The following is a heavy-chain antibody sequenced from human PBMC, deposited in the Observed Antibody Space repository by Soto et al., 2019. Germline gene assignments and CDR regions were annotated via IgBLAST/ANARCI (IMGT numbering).Heavy chain of an antibody. CDR3: ARAGGAVADYGMDV. CDR1: GFTFSSYG. Sequence: GGSLRLSCAASGFTFSSYGMHWVRQAPGKGLEWVAVIWYDGSNKYYADSVKGRFTISRDNSKNTLYLQMNSLRAEDTAVYYCARAGGAVADYGMDVWGQGTTVTVSS. J-gene: IGHJ6*02. CDR2: IWYDGSNK. D-gene: IGHD6-19*01. V-gene: IGHV3-33*01.